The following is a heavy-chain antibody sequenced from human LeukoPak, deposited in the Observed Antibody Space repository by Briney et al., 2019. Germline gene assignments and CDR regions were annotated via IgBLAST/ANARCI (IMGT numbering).Heavy chain of an antibody. Sequence: PGGSLRLSCAASGFTFSSYAMSWVRQAPGKGLEWVSSISSSSSYIYYADSVKGRFTISRDNAKNSLYLQMNSLRAEDTAVYYCARDQTYCSGGSCYGRDYWGQGTLVTVSS. J-gene: IGHJ4*02. CDR3: ARDQTYCSGGSCYGRDY. D-gene: IGHD2-15*01. CDR2: ISSSSSYI. V-gene: IGHV3-21*01. CDR1: GFTFSSYA.